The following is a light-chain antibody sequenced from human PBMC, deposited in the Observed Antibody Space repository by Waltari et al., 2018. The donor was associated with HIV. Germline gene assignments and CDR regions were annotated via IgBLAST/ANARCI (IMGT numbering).Light chain of an antibody. CDR1: SSNIGSNT. V-gene: IGLV1-44*01. CDR3: AAWDDSLSGYV. Sequence: QSVLTQPPSASGTPGQRVTISCSGSSSNIGSNTVNWSQQVPGTAPQLLIYSNNQRPSGVPDRFSGAKSGTSASLAISGLQSEDEADYYCAAWDDSLSGYVFGTGTKVTVL. J-gene: IGLJ1*01. CDR2: SNN.